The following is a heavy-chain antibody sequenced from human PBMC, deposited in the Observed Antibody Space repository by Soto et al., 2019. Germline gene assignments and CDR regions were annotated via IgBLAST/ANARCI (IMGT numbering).Heavy chain of an antibody. D-gene: IGHD6-19*01. CDR1: GFTFSSYA. CDR3: AKTPGYSSGWTYYFDY. J-gene: IGHJ4*02. CDR2: ISGSGGST. V-gene: IGHV3-23*01. Sequence: RRLSCAASGFTFSSYAMSWVRQAPGKGLEWVSAISGSGGSTYYADSVKGRFTISRDNSKNTLYLQMDSLRAEDTAVYYCAKTPGYSSGWTYYFDYWGQGTLVTVSS.